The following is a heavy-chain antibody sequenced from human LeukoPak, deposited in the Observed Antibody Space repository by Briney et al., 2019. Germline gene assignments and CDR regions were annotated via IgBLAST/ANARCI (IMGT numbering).Heavy chain of an antibody. J-gene: IGHJ5*02. CDR1: GFTFSSYE. Sequence: PGGSLRLSCAASGFTFSSYEMNWVRQAPGKGLEWISYISSSSSTIYYADSVKGRFTISRDNAKNSLYLQMNSLRAEDTAVYYCARVGDVVLAAASNWFDPWGQGTLVTVPS. D-gene: IGHD2-2*01. V-gene: IGHV3-48*01. CDR2: ISSSSSTI. CDR3: ARVGDVVLAAASNWFDP.